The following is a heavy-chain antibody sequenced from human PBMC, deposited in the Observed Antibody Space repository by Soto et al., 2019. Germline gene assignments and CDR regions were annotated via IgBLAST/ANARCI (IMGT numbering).Heavy chain of an antibody. CDR3: ASRGYSHYYPYGMDV. CDR1: GGTFSSYA. D-gene: IGHD5-18*01. J-gene: IGHJ6*02. V-gene: IGHV1-69*13. Sequence: SVKASCKASGGTFSSYAISWVRQAPGQGLEWLGGIIPIFRTANYAQKFKGRVTITADESTSTAYMELSSLRSEDTAVYYCASRGYSHYYPYGMDVWGQGATVTVSS. CDR2: IIPIFRTA.